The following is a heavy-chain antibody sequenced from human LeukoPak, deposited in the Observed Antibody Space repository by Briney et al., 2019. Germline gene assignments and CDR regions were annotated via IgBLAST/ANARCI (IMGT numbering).Heavy chain of an antibody. V-gene: IGHV1-69*05. D-gene: IGHD5-24*01. CDR3: ARERDGYNYGVGY. CDR2: IIPIFGTA. J-gene: IGHJ4*02. Sequence: SVKVSCKASGGTFISYAISWVRQAPGQGLEWMGRIIPIFGTANYAQKFQGRVTITTDESTSTAYMELSSLRSEDTAVYYCARERDGYNYGVGYWGQGTLVTVSS. CDR1: GGTFISYA.